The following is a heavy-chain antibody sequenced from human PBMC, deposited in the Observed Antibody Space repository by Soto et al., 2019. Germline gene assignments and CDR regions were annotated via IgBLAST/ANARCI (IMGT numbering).Heavy chain of an antibody. CDR1: GFTFSSFA. Sequence: GGSLRLSCAASGFTFSSFAMTWVRQAPGKGLEWVSGISASGGSTYYVDSVKGRFTIYRDNSIDTLSLQMNSLRAEDTAIYYCARANTTTIRAFDIWGRGTMVTVSS. CDR2: ISASGGST. CDR3: ARANTTTIRAFDI. J-gene: IGHJ3*02. D-gene: IGHD1-1*01. V-gene: IGHV3-23*01.